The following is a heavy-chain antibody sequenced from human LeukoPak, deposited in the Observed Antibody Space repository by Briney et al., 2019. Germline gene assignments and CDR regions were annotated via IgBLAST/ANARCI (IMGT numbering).Heavy chain of an antibody. CDR1: GGSISSSNW. D-gene: IGHD3-3*01. CDR2: IYHSGST. CDR3: ASRVYYDFWSGYYPFDY. Sequence: PSETLSLTCAVSGGSISSSNWWSWVRPPPGKGLEWIGEIYHSGSTNYNPSLKSRVTISVDKSKNQFSLKLSSVTAADTAVYYCASRVYYDFWSGYYPFDYWGQGTLVTVSS. V-gene: IGHV4-4*02. J-gene: IGHJ4*02.